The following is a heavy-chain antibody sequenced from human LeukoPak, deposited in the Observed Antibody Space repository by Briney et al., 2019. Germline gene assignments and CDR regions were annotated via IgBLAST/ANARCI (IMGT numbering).Heavy chain of an antibody. D-gene: IGHD3-10*01. V-gene: IGHV4-4*07. Sequence: SETLALTLTVCVCIQSSYYWNWLRQPAGKELEWIGRIYTRGSTNYNPSLKSRVTMSVDTSKNQFSLKLSSVAAADTAVYYCARDPWAYYYGSGHYYYGMDVWGQGTTVTVSS. CDR2: IYTRGST. CDR3: ARDPWAYYYGSGHYYYGMDV. CDR1: VCIQSSYY. J-gene: IGHJ6*02.